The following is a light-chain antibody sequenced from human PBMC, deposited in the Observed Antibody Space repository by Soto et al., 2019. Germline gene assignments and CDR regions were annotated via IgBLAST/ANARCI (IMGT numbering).Light chain of an antibody. V-gene: IGKV3-20*01. CDR2: DAS. CDR3: QQYGDSPVT. J-gene: IGKJ1*01. CDR1: QSVNFY. Sequence: EIVLPQSPGSLSLSPGERATLSCRASQSVNFYLAWYQQKPGQANRLLISDASSRATDVPDRFSGSGSGTDFSLTISRLEPEEFAVYYCQQYGDSPVTVGKGTKVDIK.